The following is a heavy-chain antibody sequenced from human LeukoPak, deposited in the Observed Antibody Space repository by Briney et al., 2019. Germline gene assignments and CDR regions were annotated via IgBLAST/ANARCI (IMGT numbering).Heavy chain of an antibody. Sequence: GASVKVSRKASGYTFTGYYMHWVRQAPGQGLEWMGWINPNSGGTNYAQKFQGRVTMTRDTSISTAYMELSRLRSDDTAVYYCARGGYGSGSSPNNWFDPWGQGTLVTVSS. V-gene: IGHV1-2*02. CDR3: ARGGYGSGSSPNNWFDP. J-gene: IGHJ5*02. CDR1: GYTFTGYY. D-gene: IGHD3-10*01. CDR2: INPNSGGT.